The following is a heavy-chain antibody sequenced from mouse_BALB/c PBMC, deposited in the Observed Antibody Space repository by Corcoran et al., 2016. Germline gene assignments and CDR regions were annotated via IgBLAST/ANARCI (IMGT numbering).Heavy chain of an antibody. V-gene: IGHV9-3-1*01. J-gene: IGHJ3*01. Sequence: QIPLVPSGPALTKPGEPVKTSCTASGYTFTNSSMNWVKPTPGQGLNGMGWINTYTGEPTYADDFKGRFAFSLETSASTAYLQINNLKNEDTATYFCARDPPGVAYWGQGTLVTVSA. CDR2: INTYTGEP. CDR3: ARDPPGVAY. CDR1: GYTFTNSS.